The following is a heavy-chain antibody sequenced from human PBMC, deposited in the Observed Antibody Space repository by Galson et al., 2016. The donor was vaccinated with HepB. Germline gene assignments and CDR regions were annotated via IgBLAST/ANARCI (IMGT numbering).Heavy chain of an antibody. D-gene: IGHD2-8*01. CDR2: IYPRDSDT. CDR1: GYSFTNYW. V-gene: IGHV5-51*01. J-gene: IGHJ4*02. Sequence: QSGAEVKKPGEFLRISCKGSGYSFTNYWIGWVRQMPGKGLQWMGIIYPRDSDTRYSPSFQGQVTISADRSISTAYLKWSSPTASDTAMYYCARSRDCTKFDDWGQGTLVTVSS. CDR3: ARSRDCTKFDD.